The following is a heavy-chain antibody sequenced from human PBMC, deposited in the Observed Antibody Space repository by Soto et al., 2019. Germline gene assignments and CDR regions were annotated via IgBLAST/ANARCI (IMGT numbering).Heavy chain of an antibody. Sequence: SETLSLTCTVSGYSIDSGYWGWIRQPPGKGLEWIGNIYHSGSTYYNPSLKSRVTISIDTSKNQFSLKVSSVTAADTAVYYCAKYGEDYYDGMDVWGQGTTVTVSS. CDR2: IYHSGST. CDR1: GYSIDSGY. D-gene: IGHD4-17*01. V-gene: IGHV4-38-2*02. J-gene: IGHJ6*02. CDR3: AKYGEDYYDGMDV.